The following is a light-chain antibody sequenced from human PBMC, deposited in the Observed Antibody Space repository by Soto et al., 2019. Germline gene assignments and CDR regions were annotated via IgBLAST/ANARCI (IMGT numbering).Light chain of an antibody. V-gene: IGKV3-20*01. CDR1: QSVSSSY. CDR2: VAS. Sequence: ELVLTQSPGTLSLSPGERATLSCRASQSVSSSYLAWYKQKPGQAPRLLIYVASSRATGIPDRFSGSGSGTDFTLTISRMEPEDFAVDDCQHYGSSLTCGGGTKVEIK. J-gene: IGKJ4*01. CDR3: QHYGSSLT.